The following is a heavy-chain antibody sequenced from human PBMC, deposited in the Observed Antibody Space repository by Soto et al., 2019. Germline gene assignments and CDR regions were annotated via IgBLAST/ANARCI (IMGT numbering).Heavy chain of an antibody. J-gene: IGHJ6*02. CDR3: ARAGYLGGINYYGSGSYYPKYYYYYGMDV. D-gene: IGHD3-10*01. V-gene: IGHV4-39*01. Sequence: SETLSLTCTVSGGSISSSSYYWGWIRQPPGKGLEWIGSIYYSGSTYYNPSLKSRVTISVDTSKNQFSLKLSSVTAADTAVYYCARAGYLGGINYYGSGSYYPKYYYYYGMDVWGQGTTVTVSS. CDR1: GGSISSSSYY. CDR2: IYYSGST.